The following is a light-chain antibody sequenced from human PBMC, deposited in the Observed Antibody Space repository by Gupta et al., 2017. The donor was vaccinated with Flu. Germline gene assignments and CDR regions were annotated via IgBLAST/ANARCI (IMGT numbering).Light chain of an antibody. J-gene: IGKJ3*01. CDR2: GAS. V-gene: IGKV3-20*01. Sequence: EIVLTQSPGTLSLSPGERATLSCRASQSVSSSYLAWYQQKPGQAPRLLIYGASSRATGIPDRFSGSGSGTDFTLTISRREPEDFAVYYCQQYGSSRIFTFGPGTKVDIK. CDR3: QQYGSSRIFT. CDR1: QSVSSSY.